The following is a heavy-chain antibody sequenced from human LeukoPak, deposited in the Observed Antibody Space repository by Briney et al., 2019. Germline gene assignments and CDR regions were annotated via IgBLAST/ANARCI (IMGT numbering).Heavy chain of an antibody. CDR2: ISYDGSNK. J-gene: IGHJ6*02. D-gene: IGHD3-3*01. CDR1: GFTFSSYA. CDR3: ARGDGWPTYYDFWSGYYNNYYGMDV. V-gene: IGHV3-30-3*01. Sequence: HPGGSLRLSCAASGFTFSSYAMHWVRQAPGKGLEWVAVISYDGSNKYYADSVKGRFTISRDNSKSTLYLQMNSLRAEDTAVYYCARGDGWPTYYDFWSGYYNNYYGMDVWGQGTTVTVSS.